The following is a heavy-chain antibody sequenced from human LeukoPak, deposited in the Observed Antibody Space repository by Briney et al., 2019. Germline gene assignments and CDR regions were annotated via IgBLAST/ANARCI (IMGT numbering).Heavy chain of an antibody. CDR2: INPYNGNR. CDR3: PRFQASEFRGFDH. CDR1: GYRFITFG. D-gene: IGHD3-10*01. V-gene: IGHV1-18*01. Sequence: ASVKVSCKTSGYRFITFGINWVRQAPGQGLEWMGWINPYNGNRYYAKKFQDRFNMTTDTSTSTVYLELQTLTSDDTAIYYCPRFQASEFRGFDHWGQGTLITVSS. J-gene: IGHJ4*02.